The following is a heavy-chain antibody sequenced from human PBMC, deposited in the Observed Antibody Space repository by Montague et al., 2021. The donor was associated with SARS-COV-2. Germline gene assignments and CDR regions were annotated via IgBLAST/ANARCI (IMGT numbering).Heavy chain of an antibody. Sequence: SLRLSCAASGFTISSFWMSWVRQAPGKGLEWVANIRQDGSDKYYXXSLRGRFTIPRDNAKNSLYLQMSSLRAEDTGVYYCTRDRDYGDYLNWFNPWGQGTLVTVSS. J-gene: IGHJ5*02. CDR3: TRDRDYGDYLNWFNP. D-gene: IGHD4-17*01. V-gene: IGHV3-7*01. CDR1: GFTISSFW. CDR2: IRQDGSDK.